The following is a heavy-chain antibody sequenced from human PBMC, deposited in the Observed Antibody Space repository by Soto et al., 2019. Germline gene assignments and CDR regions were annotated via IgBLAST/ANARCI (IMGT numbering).Heavy chain of an antibody. CDR2: IHYSGST. Sequence: QLQLQESGPGLVKPSETLSLTCTVSGGSISSSNYYWGWIRQPPGKGLEWIGNIHYSGSTYYNPSLKSRVTISVDTSKNQFSLKLSSVTAADTAVYYCASFHFWSGSLNYYFDYWGQGTLVTVSS. CDR3: ASFHFWSGSLNYYFDY. V-gene: IGHV4-39*01. D-gene: IGHD3-3*02. J-gene: IGHJ4*02. CDR1: GGSISSSNYY.